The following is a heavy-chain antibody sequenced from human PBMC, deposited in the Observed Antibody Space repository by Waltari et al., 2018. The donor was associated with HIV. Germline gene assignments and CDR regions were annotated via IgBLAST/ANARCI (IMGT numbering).Heavy chain of an antibody. CDR3: ARDLASSSSLDYYYYYGMDV. J-gene: IGHJ6*02. CDR2: INAGNGNT. CDR1: GYTFTSYA. D-gene: IGHD6-6*01. Sequence: QVQLVQSGAEVKKPGASVKVSCKASGYTFTSYAMHWVRQAPGQRLEWMGWINAGNGNTKYSQKFQGRVTITRDTSASTAYMELSSLRSEDTAVYYCARDLASSSSLDYYYYYGMDVWGQGTTVTVSS. V-gene: IGHV1-3*01.